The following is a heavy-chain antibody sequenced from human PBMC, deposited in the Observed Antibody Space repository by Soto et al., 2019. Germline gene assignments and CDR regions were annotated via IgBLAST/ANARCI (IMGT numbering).Heavy chain of an antibody. Sequence: SETLSLTCTFSGSSISSYYWSLIRQPTGKGLEWIGYIYYSGSTNYNPSLKSRVTISVDTSKNQFSLKLSSVTAADTAVYYCARHRPVAATPFSFDYWGQGTLVTVSS. CDR3: ARHRPVAATPFSFDY. V-gene: IGHV4-59*08. CDR1: GSSISSYY. D-gene: IGHD2-15*01. CDR2: IYYSGST. J-gene: IGHJ4*02.